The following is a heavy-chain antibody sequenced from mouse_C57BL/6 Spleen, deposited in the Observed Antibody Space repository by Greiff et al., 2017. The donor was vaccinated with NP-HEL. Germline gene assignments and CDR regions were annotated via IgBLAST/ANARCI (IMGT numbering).Heavy chain of an antibody. V-gene: IGHV3-6*01. CDR3: ARAFYYGYDGGAMDY. CDR2: ISYDGSN. CDR1: GYSITSGYS. Sequence: EVKLEESGPGLVKPSQSLSLTCSVPGYSITSGYSWNWIRQFPGNKLEWMGYISYDGSNHYNPSLNNRISITRDTSKNQFFLKLNSVTTEDTATEYCARAFYYGYDGGAMDYWGQGTSVTVSS. D-gene: IGHD2-2*01. J-gene: IGHJ4*01.